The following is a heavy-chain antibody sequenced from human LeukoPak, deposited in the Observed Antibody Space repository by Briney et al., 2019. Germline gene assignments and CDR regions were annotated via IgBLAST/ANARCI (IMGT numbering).Heavy chain of an antibody. CDR1: GGSISTYY. Sequence: SETLSLTCTVSGGSISTYYWSWIRQAPGKGLEWIGYINYSGSTDYNPSLKSRVTTSVDTSKNQLSLKMRSVTAADTAVYYRAREYSSFEYWGQGTLVTVSS. V-gene: IGHV4-59*01. D-gene: IGHD6-13*01. CDR2: INYSGST. CDR3: AREYSSFEY. J-gene: IGHJ4*02.